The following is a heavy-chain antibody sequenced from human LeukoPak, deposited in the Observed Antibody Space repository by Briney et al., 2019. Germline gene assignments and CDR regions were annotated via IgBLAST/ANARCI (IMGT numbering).Heavy chain of an antibody. CDR2: TYYRSKWYN. CDR1: GDSVSSNSAA. Sequence: SQTLSLTCAISGDSVSSNSAAWNWIRQSPSRGLEWLGRTYYRSKWYNDYAVSVKSRITINPDTSKNQFSLQLNSVTPEDTAVYYCARGYSYDSSRYYHGMDVWGQGTTVTVSS. CDR3: ARGYSYDSSRYYHGMDV. J-gene: IGHJ6*02. V-gene: IGHV6-1*01. D-gene: IGHD3-22*01.